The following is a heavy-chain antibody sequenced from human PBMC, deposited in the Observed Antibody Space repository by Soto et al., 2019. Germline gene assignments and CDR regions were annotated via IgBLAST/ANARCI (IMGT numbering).Heavy chain of an antibody. V-gene: IGHV3-33*01. J-gene: IGHJ6*02. CDR2: IWFDGSRK. CDR3: ARDRLVPYGYGMDV. Sequence: GGSLRLSCAASGFTFRSYGIHWVRQAPGKGLEWVALIWFDGSRKYYVDSVKGRFAVSRDNSKNTLYLQMNSLRVEDTAVYYCARDRLVPYGYGMDVWGQGTTVTVSS. D-gene: IGHD2-2*01. CDR1: GFTFRSYG.